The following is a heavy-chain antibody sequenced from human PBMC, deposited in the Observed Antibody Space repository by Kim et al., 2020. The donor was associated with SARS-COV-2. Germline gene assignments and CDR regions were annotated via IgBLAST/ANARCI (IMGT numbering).Heavy chain of an antibody. CDR2: ISGSGGST. J-gene: IGHJ5*02. CDR3: AKDREPYSSSWNNWFDP. Sequence: GASLRLSCAASGFTFSSYAMSWVRQAPGKGLEWVSAISGSGGSTYYADSVKGRFTISRDNSKNTLYLQMNSLRAEDTAVYYCAKDREPYSSSWNNWFDPWGQGTLVTVSS. V-gene: IGHV3-23*01. D-gene: IGHD6-13*01. CDR1: GFTFSSYA.